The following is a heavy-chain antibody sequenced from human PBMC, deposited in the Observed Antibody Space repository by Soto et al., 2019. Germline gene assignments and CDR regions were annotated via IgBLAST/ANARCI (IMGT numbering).Heavy chain of an antibody. CDR2: ISANGQGI. V-gene: IGHV3-23*01. CDR3: AKTPDAGMIVVVIYDY. J-gene: IGHJ4*02. D-gene: IGHD3-22*01. Sequence: PVGSLRLYYAASGFTFSTYGLSCVRQAPCKGLEWVSAISANGQGIYYADSVRGRFTISRDNSKNTLYLQMNSLRAEDTAVYYCAKTPDAGMIVVVIYDYWGQGTLVTVSS. CDR1: GFTFSTYG.